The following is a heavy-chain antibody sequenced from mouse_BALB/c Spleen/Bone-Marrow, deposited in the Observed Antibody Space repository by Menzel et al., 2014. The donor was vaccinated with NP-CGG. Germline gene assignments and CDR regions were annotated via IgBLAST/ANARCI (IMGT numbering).Heavy chain of an antibody. Sequence: VQLQQSGAELVKPGASVKLSCTASGFNIKETYMHWVKQRPEQGLEWIGRIDPANGNTKYDPKFQGKATITADTSSNTAYLQLSSLTSEDTAVYYCAGDGAYWGQGTLVTVSA. D-gene: IGHD3-3*01. V-gene: IGHV14-3*02. CDR3: AGDGAY. J-gene: IGHJ3*01. CDR2: IDPANGNT. CDR1: GFNIKETY.